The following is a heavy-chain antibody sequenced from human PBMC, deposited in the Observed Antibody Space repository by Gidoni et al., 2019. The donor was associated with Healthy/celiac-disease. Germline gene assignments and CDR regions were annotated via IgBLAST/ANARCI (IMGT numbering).Heavy chain of an antibody. J-gene: IGHJ6*02. Sequence: QVTLKESGPVLVKPTETLTLTCTVSGFSLSNARMGVRWIRQPPGKALEWLAHIFSNDEKSYSTSLKSRLTISKDTSKSQVVLTMTNMDPVDTATYYCARIPGDFWSGLYYYYYGMDVWGQGTTVTVSS. D-gene: IGHD3-3*01. CDR2: IFSNDEK. V-gene: IGHV2-26*01. CDR3: ARIPGDFWSGLYYYYYGMDV. CDR1: GFSLSNARMG.